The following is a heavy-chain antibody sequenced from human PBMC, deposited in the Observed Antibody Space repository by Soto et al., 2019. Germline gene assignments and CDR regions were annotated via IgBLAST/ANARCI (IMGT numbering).Heavy chain of an antibody. CDR2: IYYSGST. CDR1: GGSVSSGSYY. Sequence: PSETLSLTCTVSGGSVSSGSYYWSWIRQPPGKGLEWIGYIYYSGSTNYNPSLKSRVTISVDTSKNQFSLKLSSVTAADTAVYYCARDLDWKGPSGMDVWGQGTTVTVSS. V-gene: IGHV4-61*01. CDR3: ARDLDWKGPSGMDV. D-gene: IGHD1-1*01. J-gene: IGHJ6*02.